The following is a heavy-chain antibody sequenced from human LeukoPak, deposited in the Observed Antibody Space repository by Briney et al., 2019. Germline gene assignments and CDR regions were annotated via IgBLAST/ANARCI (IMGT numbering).Heavy chain of an antibody. Sequence: ASVKVSCKASGYTFTSYGISWVRQAPGQGLEWMGWISAYNGNTNYAQKLQGRVTMTTDTSTSTAYMELRSLRSDDTAVYYCARAYCSSTSCYAEFDYWGQGTLVTVSS. D-gene: IGHD2-2*01. J-gene: IGHJ4*02. V-gene: IGHV1-18*01. CDR2: ISAYNGNT. CDR3: ARAYCSSTSCYAEFDY. CDR1: GYTFTSYG.